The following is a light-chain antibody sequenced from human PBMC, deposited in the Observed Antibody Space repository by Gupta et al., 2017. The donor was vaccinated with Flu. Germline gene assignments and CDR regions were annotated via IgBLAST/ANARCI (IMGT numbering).Light chain of an antibody. CDR1: QSVSSSY. V-gene: IGKV3-20*01. CDR3: QHYCSSPYN. CDR2: GSS. J-gene: IGKJ2*01. Sequence: IVLTQSPGTLSLSPGERATLSCRASQSVSSSYLAWYQLKPGQAPRLLIYGSSSRATGIPDRFSGSGSATDFTLTITSLEPDDFAVYYCQHYCSSPYNFGRGTKLEIK.